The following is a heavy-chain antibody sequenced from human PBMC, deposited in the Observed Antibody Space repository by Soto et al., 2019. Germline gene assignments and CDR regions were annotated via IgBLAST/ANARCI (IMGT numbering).Heavy chain of an antibody. CDR3: ARDQGHYDFWSGHSDFGLDV. V-gene: IGHV4-59*01. Sequence: SETLSLTCTVSGDSISSYYWTWIRKPPGKGLEWIGYIYYGGITNYNPSLKSRVTISVDTSKNQFSLKLRSVTAADTALYYCARDQGHYDFWSGHSDFGLDVWGQGTTVSVS. J-gene: IGHJ6*02. CDR1: GDSISSYY. D-gene: IGHD3-3*01. CDR2: IYYGGIT.